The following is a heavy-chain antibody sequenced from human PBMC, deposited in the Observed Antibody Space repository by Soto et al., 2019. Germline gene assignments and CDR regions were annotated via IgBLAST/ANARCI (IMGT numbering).Heavy chain of an antibody. Sequence: GGSLRLSCAASGFTVRSNYMSWVRQARGKGLEWVSVIYSGGSTYYADSVKGRFTISRDNSKNTLYLQMNSLRAEDTAVYYCAREVDGVGVFVALDIWGQGTMVTV. CDR3: AREVDGVGVFVALDI. V-gene: IGHV3-53*01. J-gene: IGHJ3*02. D-gene: IGHD1-26*01. CDR1: GFTVRSNY. CDR2: IYSGGST.